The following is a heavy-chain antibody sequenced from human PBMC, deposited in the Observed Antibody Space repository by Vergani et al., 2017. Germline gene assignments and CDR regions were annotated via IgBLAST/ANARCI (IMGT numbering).Heavy chain of an antibody. V-gene: IGHV4-30-4*08. CDR3: ARDAGRWEATREH. CDR2: IYYSGST. Sequence: QVQLQESGPGLVKPSQTLSLPCTVSGGSISSGDYYWSWIRQPPGKGLEWIGYIYYSGSTYYTPSLKSRVTISVDTSKNQCSLKLSSVTAADTAVYYCARDAGRWEATREHWGQGTLVTVSS. D-gene: IGHD5-12*01. CDR1: GGSISSGDYY. J-gene: IGHJ1*01.